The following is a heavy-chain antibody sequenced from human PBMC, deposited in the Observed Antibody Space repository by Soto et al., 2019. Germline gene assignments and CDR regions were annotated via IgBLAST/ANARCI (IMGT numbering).Heavy chain of an antibody. Sequence: EVQLLESGGGLVQPGGSLRLSCAASGFTFGSYAMNWVRQALGKGLEWVSTISASGDGTYYADSVKCRFTISRDNSKNTLYLLMNSLRAEDTAVYYWAKRKVEMATIDYWCQGNLVTVSS. V-gene: IGHV3-23*01. J-gene: IGHJ4*02. D-gene: IGHD2-21*01. CDR2: ISASGDGT. CDR3: AKRKVEMATIDY. CDR1: GFTFGSYA.